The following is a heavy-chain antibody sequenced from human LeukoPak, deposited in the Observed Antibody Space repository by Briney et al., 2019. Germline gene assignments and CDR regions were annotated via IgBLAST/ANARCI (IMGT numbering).Heavy chain of an antibody. D-gene: IGHD3-10*01. CDR2: IQQDGSMK. V-gene: IGHV3-7*01. CDR1: GFTFSSYW. Sequence: PGGSLRLSCAASGFTFSSYWMSWVRQAPGKGLEWVANIQQDGSMKYYVDSVKGRFTISRDNAKNSLYLQMNSLRAEDTAVYYCARDLLLLRGVIDYWGQGTLVTVSS. J-gene: IGHJ4*02. CDR3: ARDLLLLRGVIDY.